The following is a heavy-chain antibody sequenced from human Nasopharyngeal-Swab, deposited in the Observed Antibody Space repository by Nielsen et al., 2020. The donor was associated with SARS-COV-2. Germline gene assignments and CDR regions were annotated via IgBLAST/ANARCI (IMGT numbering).Heavy chain of an antibody. CDR3: ARSVGSFYGQGAFDI. V-gene: IGHV3-49*01. Sequence: GESLKISCGASGFTFGDYAISWFRQAPGKGLEWVGFIRSKTYGGAPEYAASVKGRFTISRDGAESIAYLQMNSLETEDTGVYYCARSVGSFYGQGAFDIWGQGTMVTVSS. CDR1: GFTFGDYA. CDR2: IRSKTYGGAP. J-gene: IGHJ3*02. D-gene: IGHD1-26*01.